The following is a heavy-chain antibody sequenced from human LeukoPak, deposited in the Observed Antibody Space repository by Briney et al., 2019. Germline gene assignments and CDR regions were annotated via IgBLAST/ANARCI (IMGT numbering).Heavy chain of an antibody. D-gene: IGHD4-11*01. Sequence: RAGGSLRLSCAASGFTFSDYYMSWIRQAPGKGLEWVSYISSSSSYTNYADSVKGRFTISRDNAKNSLYLQMNSLRVEDTAVYYCARPYRNLFVYWGQGPLVTVSS. CDR3: ARPYRNLFVY. CDR2: ISSSSSYT. J-gene: IGHJ4*02. V-gene: IGHV3-11*06. CDR1: GFTFSDYY.